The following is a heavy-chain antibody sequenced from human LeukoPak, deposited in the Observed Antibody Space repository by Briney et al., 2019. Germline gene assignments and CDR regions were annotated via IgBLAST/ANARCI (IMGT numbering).Heavy chain of an antibody. Sequence: GGSLRLSCAASGFTFSSYGMHWVRQAPGKGLEWVAVISYDGSNKYYADSVKGRFTISRDNSKNTLYLQMNSLRAEDTAVYYCAKGASITMVRGVRDYYYYYMDVWGKGTTVTVSS. CDR3: AKGASITMVRGVRDYYYYYMDV. CDR2: ISYDGSNK. CDR1: GFTFSSYG. D-gene: IGHD3-10*01. J-gene: IGHJ6*03. V-gene: IGHV3-30*18.